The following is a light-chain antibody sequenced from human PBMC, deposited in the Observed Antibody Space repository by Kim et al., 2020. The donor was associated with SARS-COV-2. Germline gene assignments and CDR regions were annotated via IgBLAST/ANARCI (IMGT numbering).Light chain of an antibody. CDR3: AAWDDSLNGFWV. CDR2: SNN. V-gene: IGLV1-44*01. CDR1: SSNIGSNT. J-gene: IGLJ3*02. Sequence: RVTIACSGSSSNIGSNTVNWYQQLPGTAPKLLIYSNNQRPSGVPGRFSGSKSGTSASLAISGLQSEDEAEYYCAAWDDSLNGFWVFGGGTQLTVL.